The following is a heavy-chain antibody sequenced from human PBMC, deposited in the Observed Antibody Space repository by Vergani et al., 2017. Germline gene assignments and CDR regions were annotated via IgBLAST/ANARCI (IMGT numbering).Heavy chain of an antibody. D-gene: IGHD3-10*01. Sequence: QVQLQESGPGLVKPSETLSLTCTVSGGSISSYYWSWIRQPPGKGLEWIGYIYYSGSTNYNPSLKSRVTISVDTSKNQFSLKLSSVTAADTAVYYCARGWLWYYGSGSYYPFDYWGQGTLVTVFS. CDR2: IYYSGST. J-gene: IGHJ4*02. CDR1: GGSISSYY. V-gene: IGHV4-59*01. CDR3: ARGWLWYYGSGSYYPFDY.